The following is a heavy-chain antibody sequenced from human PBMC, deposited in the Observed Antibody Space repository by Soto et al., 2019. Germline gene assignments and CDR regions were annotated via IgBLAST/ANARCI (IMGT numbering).Heavy chain of an antibody. CDR2: ISHVGGT. CDR3: ASSYGY. V-gene: IGHV4-59*12. CDR1: GDSISSSW. D-gene: IGHD2-21*01. J-gene: IGHJ4*02. Sequence: QVQLQESGPGLVKPSETLSLTCTVSGDSISSSWWTWIRQPPGKGLEWIGYISHVGGTNYNPSLSSRVTMSLDTPKNQFSLRLSFVTAADTAVYYCASSYGYWGQGTLVTVSS.